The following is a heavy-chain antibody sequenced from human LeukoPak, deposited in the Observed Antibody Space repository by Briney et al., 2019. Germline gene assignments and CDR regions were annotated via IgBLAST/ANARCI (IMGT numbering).Heavy chain of an antibody. CDR1: GGSISSGSYY. CDR2: IYTSGST. D-gene: IGHD3-10*01. CDR3: ARDSWEWTDYYGSGSYSEWFDP. J-gene: IGHJ5*02. Sequence: SQTLSLTCTVSGGSISSGSYYWSWIRQPAGKGLEWIGRIYTSGSTNYNPSLKSRVTISVDTSKNQFSLKLSSVTAADTTVYYRARDSWEWTDYYGSGSYSEWFDPWGQGTLVTVSS. V-gene: IGHV4-61*02.